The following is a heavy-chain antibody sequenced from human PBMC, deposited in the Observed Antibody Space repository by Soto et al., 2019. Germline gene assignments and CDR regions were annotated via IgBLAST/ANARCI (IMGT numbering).Heavy chain of an antibody. V-gene: IGHV3-7*03. CDR3: ARDPDAYSSLSGSSYWYFDL. CDR1: GFTFSSYW. Sequence: EVQLLESGGGLVQPGGSLRLSCAASGFTFSSYWMSWVRQAPGKGLEWVANIKQDGSEKYYVDSVKGRFTISRDNAKNSLYLQMNSLRAEDTAVYYCARDPDAYSSLSGSSYWYFDLWGRGTLVTVSS. D-gene: IGHD6-6*01. CDR2: IKQDGSEK. J-gene: IGHJ2*01.